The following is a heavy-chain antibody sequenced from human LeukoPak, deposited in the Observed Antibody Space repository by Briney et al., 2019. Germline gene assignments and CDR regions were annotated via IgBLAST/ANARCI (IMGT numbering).Heavy chain of an antibody. CDR3: ARGKGTGSYPYYFDY. V-gene: IGHV3-33*08. D-gene: IGHD3-10*01. CDR1: GFTFSSYG. Sequence: PGGSLRLSCAASGFTFSSYGMHWVRQAPGRGLEWVAVIWYDGSNKYYADSVKGRFTISRDNSKNTLYLQMNSLRAEDTAVYYCARGKGTGSYPYYFDYWGQGTLVTVSS. CDR2: IWYDGSNK. J-gene: IGHJ4*02.